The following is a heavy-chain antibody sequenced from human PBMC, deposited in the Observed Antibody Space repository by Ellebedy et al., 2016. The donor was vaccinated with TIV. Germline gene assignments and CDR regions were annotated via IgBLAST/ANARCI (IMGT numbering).Heavy chain of an antibody. CDR2: INPDSGGT. V-gene: IGHV1-2*02. D-gene: IGHD6-13*01. CDR3: ARVRRGSSGMDV. J-gene: IGHJ6*02. Sequence: ASVKVSCKASGYTFTAYYMHWVRQAPGQGLEWMGWINPDSGGTNFAQKFQGRVAMTRDTSINTAYMELSRLESDDTAVYYCARVRRGSSGMDVWGQGTTVIVSS. CDR1: GYTFTAYY.